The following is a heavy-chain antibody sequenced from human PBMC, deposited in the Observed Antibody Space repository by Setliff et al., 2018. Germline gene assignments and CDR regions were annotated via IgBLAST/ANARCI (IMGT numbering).Heavy chain of an antibody. D-gene: IGHD3-10*01. J-gene: IGHJ6*04. CDR1: GYTFTNYG. CDR3: ARGTDYHGSGSYWAKDV. CDR2: ISAYNDNT. V-gene: IGHV1-18*01. Sequence: ASVKVSCKASGYTFTNYGISWVRQAPRQGLEWMGWISAYNDNTNYAQKFQGRVTMTRDTSITTVYMDLSRLRSDDTAVYYCARGTDYHGSGSYWAKDVWGEGTTVTVSS.